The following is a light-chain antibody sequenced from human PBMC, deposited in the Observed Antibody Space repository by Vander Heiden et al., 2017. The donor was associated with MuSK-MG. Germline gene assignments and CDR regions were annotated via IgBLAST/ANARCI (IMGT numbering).Light chain of an antibody. Sequence: SYELTPPPPVSVSPGQTARITCSGDALPKQYAYWYQQKPGQAPVLCIYNDSERPSGIPERFSGSSSGTTVTLTISGVQAEDEADYDCQSADSSGTVVVLGGGTKLTVL. CDR1: ALPKQY. CDR3: QSADSSGTVVV. J-gene: IGLJ2*01. CDR2: NDS. V-gene: IGLV3-25*03.